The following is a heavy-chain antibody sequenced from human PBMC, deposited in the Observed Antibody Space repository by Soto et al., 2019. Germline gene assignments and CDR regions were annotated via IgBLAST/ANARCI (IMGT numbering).Heavy chain of an antibody. D-gene: IGHD6-6*01. J-gene: IGHJ4*02. CDR1: GFIFSNYA. V-gene: IGHV3-23*01. Sequence: GGSLRLSCAASGFIFSNYAMSWVRQAPGKGLEWVSFISGSGATTYYANSVKGRFTISRVNSKNTLYLQMNSLRVEDAAVYYCVREGSSSGLHLDHWGRGTLVTVSS. CDR2: ISGSGATT. CDR3: VREGSSSGLHLDH.